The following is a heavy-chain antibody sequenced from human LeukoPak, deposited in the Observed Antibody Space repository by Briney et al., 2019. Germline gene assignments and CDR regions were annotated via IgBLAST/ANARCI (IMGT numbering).Heavy chain of an antibody. CDR2: ISGSGGST. CDR3: AKETMIAVASGVDY. J-gene: IGHJ4*02. CDR1: GFTFSSYA. D-gene: IGHD6-19*01. V-gene: IGHV3-23*01. Sequence: GGSLRLSCAASGFTFSSYAMRWVRQAPGKGLEWVSAISGSGGSTYYADSVKGRFTISRDNSKNTLYLQTNSLRAEDTAVYYCAKETMIAVASGVDYWGQGTLVTVSS.